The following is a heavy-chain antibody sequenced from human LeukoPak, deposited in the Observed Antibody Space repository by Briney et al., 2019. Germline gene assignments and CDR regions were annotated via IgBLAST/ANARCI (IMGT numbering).Heavy chain of an antibody. J-gene: IGHJ6*02. CDR3: ASETKDSNRYYYYYGRDV. CDR1: GFTISNYA. Sequence: PGGSLRLSCAASGFTISNYAMSWVRQAPGKGLEWVSGISSSGGSTYYADSVKGRFTISRDNSKNTLYLQMNSLRAEDTAVYYCASETKDSNRYYYYYGRDVGGQGPRVTVSS. V-gene: IGHV3-23*01. D-gene: IGHD1/OR15-1a*01. CDR2: ISSSGGST.